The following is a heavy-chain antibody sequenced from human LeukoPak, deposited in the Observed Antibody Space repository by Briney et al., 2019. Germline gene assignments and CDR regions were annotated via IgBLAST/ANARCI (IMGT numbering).Heavy chain of an antibody. D-gene: IGHD2-8*01. CDR3: AKVSLIMYYFDY. J-gene: IGHJ4*02. Sequence: GSLRHSRADSGFSLCSYVMCGGSPAPEEGVGWGSDLSGSGGSTYYADSVKGRFTISRDNSKNTLYLQMNSLRAEDTAVYYCAKVSLIMYYFDYWGQGTLVSVSS. CDR2: LSGSGGST. V-gene: IGHV3-23*01. CDR1: GFSLCSYV.